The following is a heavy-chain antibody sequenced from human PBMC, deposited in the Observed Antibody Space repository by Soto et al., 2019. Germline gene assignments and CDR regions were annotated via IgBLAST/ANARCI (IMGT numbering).Heavy chain of an antibody. CDR2: ISYDGSNK. V-gene: IGHV3-30*03. D-gene: IGHD5-12*01. J-gene: IGHJ3*02. CDR3: ARPFGGWLQSAFDI. CDR1: GFTFSSYG. Sequence: QVQLVESGGGVVQPGRSLRLSCAASGFTFSSYGMHWVRQAPGKGLEWVAVISYDGSNKYYADSVKGRFTISRDNSKNTLYLQMNSLSAEDTAVYYCARPFGGWLQSAFDIWGQGTMVTVSS.